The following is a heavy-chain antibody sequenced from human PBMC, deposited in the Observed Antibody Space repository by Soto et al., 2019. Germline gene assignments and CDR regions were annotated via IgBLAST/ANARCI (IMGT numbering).Heavy chain of an antibody. CDR3: ARAGLYYDRSGFLKGTVAYYDYGMDV. CDR2: LSAYNGNT. J-gene: IGHJ6*02. CDR1: GYTFTSYG. V-gene: IGHV1-18*01. Sequence: QVQLVQSGAEVKKPGASVKVSCKASGYTFTSYGISWVRQAPGQGLEWMGWLSAYNGNTNYTQKLQGRVTMTTDRSTSTAYMELWSLRSDDTAVYSCARAGLYYDRSGFLKGTVAYYDYGMDVWGQGTTVTVSS. D-gene: IGHD3-22*01.